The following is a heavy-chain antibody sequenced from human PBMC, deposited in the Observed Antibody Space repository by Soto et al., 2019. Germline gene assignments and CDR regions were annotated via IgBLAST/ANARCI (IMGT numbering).Heavy chain of an antibody. J-gene: IGHJ4*02. D-gene: IGHD3-3*01. CDR2: ISPYNGNT. Sequence: ASVKVSCKASGYTFRNYGITWVRQAPGQGXEWMAWISPYNGNTNYAQDLQGRVTMTADTSTSTAYMELRSLTSEDTAIYYCARDLVSGSDFWRAYNGGHFDYWGQGPLVTVSS. CDR3: ARDLVSGSDFWRAYNGGHFDY. CDR1: GYTFRNYG. V-gene: IGHV1-18*01.